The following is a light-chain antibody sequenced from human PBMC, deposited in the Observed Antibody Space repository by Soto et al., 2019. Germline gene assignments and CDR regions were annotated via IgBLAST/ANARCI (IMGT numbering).Light chain of an antibody. V-gene: IGLV6-57*01. Sequence: NFMLTQPHSVSESPGKTVTISCTRSSGSIASNYVQWYQQRPGSSPTTVIYEDNQRPSGVPDRFSGSIDSSSNSASLTISGLKTEDEADYYCQSYDSDNQVFGEGTKVTVL. J-gene: IGLJ3*02. CDR3: QSYDSDNQV. CDR2: EDN. CDR1: SGSIASNY.